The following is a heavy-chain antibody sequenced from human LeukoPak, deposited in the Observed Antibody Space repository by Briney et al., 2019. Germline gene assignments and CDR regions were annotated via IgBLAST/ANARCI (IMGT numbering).Heavy chain of an antibody. Sequence: ASVTVSCKASGYTFTSYDINWVRQATGQGLEWIGWMNPNSGNTGYAQKFQGRVTMTRNTSISTAYMELSSLRSEDTAVYYCARRRIAAAGNDAFDIWGQGTMVTVSS. CDR2: MNPNSGNT. V-gene: IGHV1-8*01. J-gene: IGHJ3*02. D-gene: IGHD6-13*01. CDR1: GYTFTSYD. CDR3: ARRRIAAAGNDAFDI.